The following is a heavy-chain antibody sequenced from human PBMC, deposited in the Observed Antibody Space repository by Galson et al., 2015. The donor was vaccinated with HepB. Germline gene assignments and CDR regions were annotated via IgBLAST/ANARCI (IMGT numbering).Heavy chain of an antibody. CDR2: ISSNGGST. CDR1: GFTFSSYA. CDR3: VNTDAVTLDY. Sequence: SLRLSCAASGFTFSSYAMHWVRQAPGKGLEYVSAISSNGGSTYYADSVKGRFTISRDNSKNTLYLQMSSLRAEDTAVYYCVNTDAVTLDYWGQGTLVTVSS. V-gene: IGHV3-64D*06. J-gene: IGHJ4*02. D-gene: IGHD4-11*01.